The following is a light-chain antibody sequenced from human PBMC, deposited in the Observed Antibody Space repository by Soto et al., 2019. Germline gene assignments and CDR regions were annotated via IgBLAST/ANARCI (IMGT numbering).Light chain of an antibody. CDR1: QTISSY. J-gene: IGKJ1*01. V-gene: IGKV1-5*01. Sequence: DIQMTQSPSSLSASVGDRVTITCRASQTISSYLNWYQQKPGTAPKVLIYDASSLESGVPSRFSGSGSGTEFTLTISSLQPDDFATYYCQQYDSYWTFGQGTKVDI. CDR2: DAS. CDR3: QQYDSYWT.